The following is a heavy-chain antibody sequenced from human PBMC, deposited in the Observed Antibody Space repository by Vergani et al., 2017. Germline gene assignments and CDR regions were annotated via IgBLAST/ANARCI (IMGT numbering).Heavy chain of an antibody. V-gene: IGHV3-9*01. CDR3: AKVGAVGATGDFDY. CDR1: GFTFDDYA. D-gene: IGHD1-26*01. CDR2: ISWNSGSI. J-gene: IGHJ4*02. Sequence: EVQLVESGGGLVQPGRSLRLSCAASGFTFDDYAMHWVRQAPGKGLEWVSGISWNSGSIGYADSVKGRFTISRDNAKNSLYLQMNSLRAEDTALYYCAKVGAVGATGDFDYWGQGTLVTVSS.